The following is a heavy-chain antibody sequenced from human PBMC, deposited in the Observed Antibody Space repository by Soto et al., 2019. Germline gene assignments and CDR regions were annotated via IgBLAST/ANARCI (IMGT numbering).Heavy chain of an antibody. Sequence: QVQLQESGPGLVKPSQTLSLTCTVSGGSISSGDYYWSWLRQPPGKGLEWIGYIFYSGSTYYNPPLQSRVTVSVDTSKNQFSLKLTSVTAADTAVYYCARKHSEGMIDYWGQGTLVTVSS. J-gene: IGHJ4*02. CDR3: ARKHSEGMIDY. D-gene: IGHD6-13*01. CDR1: GGSISSGDYY. CDR2: IFYSGST. V-gene: IGHV4-30-4*01.